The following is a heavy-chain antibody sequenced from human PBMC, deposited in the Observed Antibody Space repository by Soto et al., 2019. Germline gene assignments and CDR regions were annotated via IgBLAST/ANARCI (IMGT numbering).Heavy chain of an antibody. V-gene: IGHV3-49*04. CDR2: IRSEAYGGAT. D-gene: IGHD2-21*01. CDR1: GFAYRKYV. CDR3: ARGTYCGTTSCSAYFAY. Sequence: LMLNCAGSGFAYRKYVNLGGRQTTRKKPEWVGLIRSEAYGGATDYAASVKGRFTISRDDSKGIAYLQMSSLRTDDTAVYFCARGTYCGTTSCSAYFAYWGKGAPVTVSS. J-gene: IGHJ4*02.